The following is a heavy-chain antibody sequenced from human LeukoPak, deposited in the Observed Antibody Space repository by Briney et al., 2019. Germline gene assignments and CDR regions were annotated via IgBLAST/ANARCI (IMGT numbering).Heavy chain of an antibody. V-gene: IGHV1-69*05. CDR3: ARARAVAASNYCCYYYKDV. J-gene: IGHJ6*03. Sequence: SSVKVSCKASVGTFSSYALSWVRQPPGQGLEWMGGGIPIFGTANYAQKFQGRGTLTTDESTSPAYMELSTLRPEDTAVYYSARARAVAASNYCCYYYKDVWGKGTTVTVSS. D-gene: IGHD6-19*01. CDR1: VGTFSSYA. CDR2: GIPIFGTA.